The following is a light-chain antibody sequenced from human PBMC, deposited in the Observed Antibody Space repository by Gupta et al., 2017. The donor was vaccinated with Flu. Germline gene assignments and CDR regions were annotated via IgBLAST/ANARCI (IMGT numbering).Light chain of an antibody. Sequence: SVLTQPPSVSAAPRQRVTIPCSGCSSNIGNNAVSWYQQLPGKAPKLLIYYDDRRPSGVTDRFSGSKYGTSATLTISGLQAEDEADYYCAARDDSRNGWVFGGGTKLTVL. CDR3: AARDDSRNGWV. J-gene: IGLJ3*02. V-gene: IGLV1-36*01. CDR2: YDD. CDR1: SSNIGNNA.